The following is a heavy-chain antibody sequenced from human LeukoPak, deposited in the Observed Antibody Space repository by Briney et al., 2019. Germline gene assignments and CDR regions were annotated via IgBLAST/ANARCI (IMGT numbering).Heavy chain of an antibody. CDR3: AKEGTVTPIDY. J-gene: IGHJ4*02. D-gene: IGHD4-17*01. Sequence: GGSLRLSCAASGFTFSSYSMNWVRQAPGKGLEWVAFIRYDGSNKYYADSVKGRFTISRDNSKNTLYVQMSSLRVEDTAVYYCAKEGTVTPIDYWGQGTPVTVSS. CDR1: GFTFSSYS. V-gene: IGHV3-30*02. CDR2: IRYDGSNK.